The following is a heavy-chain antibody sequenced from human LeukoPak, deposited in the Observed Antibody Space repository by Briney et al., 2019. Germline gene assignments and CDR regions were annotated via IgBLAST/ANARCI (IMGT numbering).Heavy chain of an antibody. D-gene: IGHD3-22*01. CDR1: GGSISSGSYY. V-gene: IGHV4-61*02. CDR2: IYTSGST. CDR3: ARKGQRKWLSIRNALDI. J-gene: IGHJ3*02. Sequence: SETLSLTCTVSGGSISSGSYYWSWIRQPAGKGLEWIGRIYTSGSTNYNPSLKSRVTISVDTSKNQFSLKLSSVTAADTAVYYCARKGQRKWLSIRNALDIWGQGTMVTVSS.